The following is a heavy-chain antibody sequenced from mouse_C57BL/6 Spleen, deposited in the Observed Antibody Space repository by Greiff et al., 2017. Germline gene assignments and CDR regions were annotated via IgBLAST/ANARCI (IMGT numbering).Heavy chain of an antibody. V-gene: IGHV1-53*01. J-gene: IGHJ2*01. CDR2: INPSDGGT. CDR3: ASGLPLLDY. CDR1: GYTFTSYW. Sequence: VQLQQPGTELVKPGASVKLSCEASGYTFTSYWMPWVQQRPGKGLEWVGNINPSDGGTNYHEKFKSKATLTVDKSSSTAYLQLSSLTSEDSAVYYCASGLPLLDYWGQGTTLTVSS. D-gene: IGHD2-2*01.